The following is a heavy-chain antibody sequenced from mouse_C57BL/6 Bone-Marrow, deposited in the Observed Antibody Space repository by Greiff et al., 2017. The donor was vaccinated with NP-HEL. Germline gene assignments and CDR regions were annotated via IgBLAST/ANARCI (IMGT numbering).Heavy chain of an antibody. D-gene: IGHD1-1*01. Sequence: QVQLQQPGAELVMPGASVKLSCKASGYTFTSYWMHWVKQRPGQGLEWIGEIDPSDSYTNYNQKFKSKSTLTVDKSSSTAYMQLSSLTSEDSAVYYCARCYYGSSFFAYWGQGTLVTVSA. CDR3: ARCYYGSSFFAY. CDR2: IDPSDSYT. V-gene: IGHV1-69*01. J-gene: IGHJ3*01. CDR1: GYTFTSYW.